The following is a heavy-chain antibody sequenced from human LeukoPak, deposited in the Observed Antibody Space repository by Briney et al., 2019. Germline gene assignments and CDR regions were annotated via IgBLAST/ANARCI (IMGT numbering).Heavy chain of an antibody. D-gene: IGHD1-26*01. V-gene: IGHV3-74*01. CDR3: ARGMYSGAFDI. CDR1: AFTFSSYW. CDR2: ITSDGSST. Sequence: PGGSLRLSCAASAFTFSSYWMRWVRQAPGKGLVWVSRITSDGSSTSYADSVKGRFTISRDNAKNTLYLQMNSLRAEDTAVYYCARGMYSGAFDIWGQGTMVTVSS. J-gene: IGHJ3*02.